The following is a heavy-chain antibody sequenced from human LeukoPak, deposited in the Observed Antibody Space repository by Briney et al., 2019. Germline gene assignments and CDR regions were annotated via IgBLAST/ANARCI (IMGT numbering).Heavy chain of an antibody. CDR2: INWNGGST. CDR1: GFTFDDYG. J-gene: IGHJ6*03. D-gene: IGHD5-12*01. V-gene: IGHV3-20*04. CDR3: ARAKDSGYDNYYYYMDV. Sequence: PGGSLRVSCAASGFTFDDYGMSWVRQAPGKGLEWVSGINWNGGSTGYADSVKGRFTISRDNAKNSLYLQMNSLRAEDTALYYCARAKDSGYDNYYYYMDVWGKGTTVTVSS.